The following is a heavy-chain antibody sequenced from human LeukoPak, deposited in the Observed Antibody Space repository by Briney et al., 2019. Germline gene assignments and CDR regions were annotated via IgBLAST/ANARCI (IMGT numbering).Heavy chain of an antibody. CDR1: GYTFTSYD. CDR2: MNPNSGNT. J-gene: IGHJ5*02. D-gene: IGHD2-2*01. Sequence: EASVKVSCKASGYTFTSYDINWVRQATGQGLEWMGWMNPNSGNTGYAQKFQGRVTITADKSTSTAYMELSSLRSEDTAVYYCARDPFSSTSCCNWFDPWGQGTLVTVSS. V-gene: IGHV1-8*01. CDR3: ARDPFSSTSCCNWFDP.